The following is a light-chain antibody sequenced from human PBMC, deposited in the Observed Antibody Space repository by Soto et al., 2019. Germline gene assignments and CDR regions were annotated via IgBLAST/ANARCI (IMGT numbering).Light chain of an antibody. CDR1: QSSNSW. Sequence: DIQMTQSPSTLSASVGDRVTITCRATQSSNSWLAWYQQKPGKAPKLLIYDASSLASGVPSRFSGSGSGTEFTLAISSLQPDDFATYYCQQYNSYSPYTFGQGTKLEIK. CDR2: DAS. V-gene: IGKV1-5*01. J-gene: IGKJ2*01. CDR3: QQYNSYSPYT.